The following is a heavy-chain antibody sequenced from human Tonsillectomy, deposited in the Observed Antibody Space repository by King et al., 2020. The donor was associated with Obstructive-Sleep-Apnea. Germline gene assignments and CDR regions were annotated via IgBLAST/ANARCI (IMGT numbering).Heavy chain of an antibody. CDR2: ISGSSSYT. Sequence: HVQLVESGGGLVKPGESLRLSCAASGFTFSDYYMSWIRQAPGKGLEWGSYISGSSSYTNNADSVKGRFTISRDNAENSLYLQMNRPRVEDTAVYYCARVGSYYVGTPDYFDNWGQGTQVTVSS. D-gene: IGHD3-10*01. V-gene: IGHV3-11*06. CDR3: ARVGSYYVGTPDYFDN. CDR1: GFTFSDYY. J-gene: IGHJ4*02.